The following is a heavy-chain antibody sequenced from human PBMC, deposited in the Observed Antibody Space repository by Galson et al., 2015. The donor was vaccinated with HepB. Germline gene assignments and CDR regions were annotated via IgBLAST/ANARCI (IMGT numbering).Heavy chain of an antibody. D-gene: IGHD4-17*01. CDR2: IDPSDSYT. CDR3: ARQKGGTVTTEGYYGMDV. V-gene: IGHV5-10-1*01. J-gene: IGHJ6*02. Sequence: QSGAEVKKPGESLRISCKGSGYSFTSYWISWVRQMPGKGLEWMGRIDPSDSYTNYSPSFQGHVTISADKSISTAYLQWSSLKASDTAMYYCARQKGGTVTTEGYYGMDVWGQGTTVTVSS. CDR1: GYSFTSYW.